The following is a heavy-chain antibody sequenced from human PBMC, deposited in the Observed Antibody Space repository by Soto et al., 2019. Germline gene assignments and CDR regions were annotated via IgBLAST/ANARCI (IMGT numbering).Heavy chain of an antibody. D-gene: IGHD3-3*01. J-gene: IGHJ6*02. V-gene: IGHV1-69*13. CDR3: ARDYDFWSGYGPNGMDV. CDR1: GGTFSSYA. Sequence: ASVKVSCKASGGTFSSYAISWVRQAPGQGLEWMGGIIPIFGTANYAQKFQDRVTITADESTSTAYMELSSLRSEDTAVYYCARDYDFWSGYGPNGMDVWGQGTTVTVSS. CDR2: IIPIFGTA.